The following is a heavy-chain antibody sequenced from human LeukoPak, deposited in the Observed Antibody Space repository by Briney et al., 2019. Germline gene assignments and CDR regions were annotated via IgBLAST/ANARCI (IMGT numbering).Heavy chain of an antibody. CDR2: ISSSSSYI. D-gene: IGHD2-21*02. CDR1: GFTFSSYS. V-gene: IGHV3-21*01. J-gene: IGHJ4*02. CDR3: ASQYCGGDCYFDY. Sequence: GGSLRLXCAASGFTFSSYSMNWVRQAPGKELEWVSSISSSSSYIYYADSVKGRFTISRDNAKNSLYLQMNSLRAEDTAVYYCASQYCGGDCYFDYWGQGTLVTVSS.